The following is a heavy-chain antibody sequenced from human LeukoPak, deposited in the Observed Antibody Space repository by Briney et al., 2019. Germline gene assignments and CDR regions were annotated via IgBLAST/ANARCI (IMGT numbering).Heavy chain of an antibody. D-gene: IGHD4-17*01. CDR2: FDPEDGET. V-gene: IGHV1-24*01. CDR3: ATDRGRGNGDYVWYYFDY. CDR1: GYALTELS. Sequence: GASVKVSCKVCGYALTELSMHWVRQAPGKGLEWMGGFDPEDGETIYAQKFQGRVTMTEDTSTDTAYMELSSLRSEDTAVYYCATDRGRGNGDYVWYYFDYWGQGTLVTVSS. J-gene: IGHJ4*02.